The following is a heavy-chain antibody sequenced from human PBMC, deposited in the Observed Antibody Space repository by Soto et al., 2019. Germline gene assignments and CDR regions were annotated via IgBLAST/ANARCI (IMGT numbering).Heavy chain of an antibody. CDR3: AKAYSSSWYGEFDY. D-gene: IGHD6-13*01. CDR2: FTGGGGTT. Sequence: GGSLRLSCAASGFTFSSYAMSWVRQAPGKGLEWVSTFTGGGGTTHYADSVKGRFTISRDNSKNTLYLQMNSLRADDTAVYYGAKAYSSSWYGEFDYWGQGTLVTVSS. V-gene: IGHV3-23*01. CDR1: GFTFSSYA. J-gene: IGHJ4*02.